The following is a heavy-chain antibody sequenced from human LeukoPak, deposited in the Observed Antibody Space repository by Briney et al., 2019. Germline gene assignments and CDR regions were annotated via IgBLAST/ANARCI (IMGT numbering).Heavy chain of an antibody. V-gene: IGHV4-38-2*02. CDR1: GYSISSGYY. CDR3: ARDGEQSPGLGDYIDY. CDR2: IYHSGST. D-gene: IGHD1-26*01. Sequence: PSETLSLTCAVSGYSISSGYYWGWTRQPPGKGLEWIGSIYHSGSTYYNPSPKSRVTISVDTSKNQFSLKLSSVTAADTAVYYCARDGEQSPGLGDYIDYWGQGTLVTVSS. J-gene: IGHJ4*02.